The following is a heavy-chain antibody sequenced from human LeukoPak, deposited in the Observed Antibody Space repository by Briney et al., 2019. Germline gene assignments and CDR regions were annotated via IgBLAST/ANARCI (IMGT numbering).Heavy chain of an antibody. V-gene: IGHV3-7*03. CDR2: IKKDGSQK. CDR3: ARVGWELLNLHFDP. CDR1: GFTFSDKW. Sequence: GGSLRLSCVGSGFTFSDKWMSWVRQAPGKGPEWVASIKKDGSQKYYVDSVKGRFTISRDNAQNSLYLQMSSLRVEDTAIYSCARVGWELLNLHFDPWGQGTLVTVPS. J-gene: IGHJ5*02. D-gene: IGHD1-26*01.